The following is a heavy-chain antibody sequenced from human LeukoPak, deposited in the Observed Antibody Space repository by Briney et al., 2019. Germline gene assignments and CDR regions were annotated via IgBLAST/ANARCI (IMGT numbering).Heavy chain of an antibody. CDR1: GFTFSSYS. CDR2: ISGSGGSI. CDR3: ARVAAPYYFDY. Sequence: GGSLRLSCAASGFTFSSYSMNWIRQAPGKGLEWVSAISGSGGSIYYADSVKGRFTISRDNSKNTLYLQMNSLRAEDTAVYYCARVAAPYYFDYWGQGTLVTVSS. V-gene: IGHV3-23*01. D-gene: IGHD6-25*01. J-gene: IGHJ4*02.